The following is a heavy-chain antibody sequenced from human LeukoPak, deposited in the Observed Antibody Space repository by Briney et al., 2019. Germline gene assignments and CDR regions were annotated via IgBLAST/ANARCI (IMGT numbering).Heavy chain of an antibody. V-gene: IGHV3-48*01. D-gene: IGHD6-13*01. J-gene: IGHJ4*02. CDR2: ISAGSTTI. Sequence: QPGGSLRLSCAASGFTFGSHSMTWVRQAPGKGLEWVSYISAGSTTIYYTDSVKGRFTSSRDNAKNSLFLQMNSLRAEDTAVYYCASWEVAAAGALFDYWGQGTLVTVSS. CDR3: ASWEVAAAGALFDY. CDR1: GFTFGSHS.